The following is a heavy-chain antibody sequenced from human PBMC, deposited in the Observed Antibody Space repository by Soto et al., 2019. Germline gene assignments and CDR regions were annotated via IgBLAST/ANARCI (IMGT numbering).Heavy chain of an antibody. CDR3: ARTYPWGVIIGPNWFDP. Sequence: SETLSLTCTVSGGSISSSSYYWGWIRQPPGKGLEWIGSIYYSGSTYYNPSLKSRVTISVDTSKNQFSLKLSSVTAADTAVYYCARTYPWGVIIGPNWFDPWGQGTLVTVSS. CDR2: IYYSGST. J-gene: IGHJ5*02. V-gene: IGHV4-39*07. CDR1: GGSISSSSYY. D-gene: IGHD3-10*01.